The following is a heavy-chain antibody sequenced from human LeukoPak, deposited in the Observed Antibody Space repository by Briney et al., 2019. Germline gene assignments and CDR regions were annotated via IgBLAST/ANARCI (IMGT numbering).Heavy chain of an antibody. CDR1: GGSISSYY. J-gene: IGHJ4*02. CDR3: ARLPMVRGVPDY. D-gene: IGHD3-10*01. V-gene: IGHV4-59*12. CDR2: IYYSGST. Sequence: SETLSLTCTVSGGSISSYYWSWIRQPPGKGLEWIGYIYYSGSTYYNPSLKSRVTISVDTSKNQFSLKLSSVTAADTAVYYCARLPMVRGVPDYWGQGTLVTVSS.